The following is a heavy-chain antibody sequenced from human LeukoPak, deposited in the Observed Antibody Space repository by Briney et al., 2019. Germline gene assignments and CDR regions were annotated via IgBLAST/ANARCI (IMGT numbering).Heavy chain of an antibody. Sequence: GGSLRLSCAASGFTISTYGMSWVRQAPGKGLEWVSSISGGITYYADSVKGRFTISRDNSKNTVSLQMNSLRAEDTAVYYCAKSVYHSGNYWGQGTLVTVSS. V-gene: IGHV3-23*01. CDR2: ISGGIT. J-gene: IGHJ4*02. D-gene: IGHD3-10*01. CDR3: AKSVYHSGNY. CDR1: GFTISTYG.